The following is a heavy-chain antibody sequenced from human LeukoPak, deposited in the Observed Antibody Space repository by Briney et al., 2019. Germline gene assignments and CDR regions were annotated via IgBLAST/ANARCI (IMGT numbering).Heavy chain of an antibody. V-gene: IGHV4-39*01. CDR2: IYYSGST. CDR3: ASLAKNTAMATS. J-gene: IGHJ5*02. Sequence: SETLSLTCTVSGGSISSTSYYWGWIRQPPGKGLEWIGNIYYSGSTYYNPSLNSRVTISVDTSKNQFSLKLSSVTAADTAVYYCASLAKNTAMATSWGQGTLVTVSS. D-gene: IGHD5-18*01. CDR1: GGSISSTSYY.